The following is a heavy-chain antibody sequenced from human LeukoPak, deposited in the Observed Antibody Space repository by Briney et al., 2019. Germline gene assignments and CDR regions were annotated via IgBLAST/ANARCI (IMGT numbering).Heavy chain of an antibody. CDR1: GFTVSSNY. V-gene: IGHV3-66*02. J-gene: IGHJ4*02. Sequence: PGGSLRLSCAASGFTVSSNYMSWVRQAPGKGLEWVSVIYSDGSTYYADSVKGRFTISRDNSKNTLYLQMNSLRAEDTAVYYCARDSRDGYNSGAPYFDYWGQGTLVTVSS. CDR2: IYSDGST. CDR3: ARDSRDGYNSGAPYFDY. D-gene: IGHD5-24*01.